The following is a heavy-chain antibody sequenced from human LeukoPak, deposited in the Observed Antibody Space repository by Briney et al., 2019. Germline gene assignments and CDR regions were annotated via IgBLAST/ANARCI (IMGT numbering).Heavy chain of an antibody. Sequence: SETLSLTCTVSGGSISSGGYYWSWIRQHPGQGLEWIGYIYYSGSTYYNPSLKSRVTISVDTSKNQFSLKLSSVTAADTAVYYCARDFGGSCCNYYYYGMDVWGQGTTVTVSS. V-gene: IGHV4-31*03. CDR3: ARDFGGSCCNYYYYGMDV. J-gene: IGHJ6*02. D-gene: IGHD2-15*01. CDR1: GGSISSGGYY. CDR2: IYYSGST.